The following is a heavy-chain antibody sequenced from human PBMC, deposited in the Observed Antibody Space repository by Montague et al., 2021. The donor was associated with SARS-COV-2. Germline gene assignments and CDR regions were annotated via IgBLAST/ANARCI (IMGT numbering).Heavy chain of an antibody. Sequence: SETLSLTCTVSGVSVSNPYYHWSWIRQPPGKGLEWIGYIDYGGSPNYSPSLYSRVTISLDTSKNQLSLRLTSATAGDTAVYYWATYRQGGSGRGYWGQGILVTVSS. CDR3: ATYRQGGSGRGY. D-gene: IGHD3-10*01. CDR1: GVSVSNPYYH. CDR2: IDYGGSP. V-gene: IGHV4-61*01. J-gene: IGHJ4*02.